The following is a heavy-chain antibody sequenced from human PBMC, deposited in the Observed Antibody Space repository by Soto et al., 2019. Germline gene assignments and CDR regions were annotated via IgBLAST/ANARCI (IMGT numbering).Heavy chain of an antibody. V-gene: IGHV3-30-3*01. J-gene: IGHJ4*02. CDR3: ESAGDYGDFY. Sequence: QIQLVESGGGVVQPGRSLRLSCAASVFTFTTYAMHWVRRAPGKGLEWMALISFDGSSKYYADSVKGRFTISRDNSQNTLYLEMNILRTEDTAVYYCESAGDYGDFYWGQGTLVTVSS. CDR1: VFTFTTYA. D-gene: IGHD4-17*01. CDR2: ISFDGSSK.